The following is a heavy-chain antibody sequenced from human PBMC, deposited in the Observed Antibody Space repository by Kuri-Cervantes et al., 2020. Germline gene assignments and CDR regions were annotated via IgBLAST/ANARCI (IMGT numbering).Heavy chain of an antibody. Sequence: SETLSLTCAVYGGSFSGYYWSWIRQPPGKGLEWIGEINHSGSTNYNPSLKSRVTISVDTSKNQFSLKLSSVTAADTAVYYCARGYYYDSSGYYYGYYYYYMDVWGKGTTVTVSS. CDR1: GGSFSGYY. D-gene: IGHD3-22*01. J-gene: IGHJ6*03. CDR2: INHSGST. CDR3: ARGYYYDSSGYYYGYYYYYMDV. V-gene: IGHV4-34*01.